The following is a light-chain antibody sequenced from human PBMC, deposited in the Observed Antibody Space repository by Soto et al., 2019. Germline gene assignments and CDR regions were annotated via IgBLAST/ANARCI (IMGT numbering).Light chain of an antibody. V-gene: IGKV1-6*01. CDR3: LQDFNYPRT. J-gene: IGKJ1*01. CDR1: QGIRIE. Sequence: AIQMTQSPSSLSASVGDRVTITCRASQGIRIELGWYQQKPGKAPNLLIYAASSLQSGVPSRFSGSGSGTDFTLTISSLQPEDFATYYCLQDFNYPRTFGQGTKVEIK. CDR2: AAS.